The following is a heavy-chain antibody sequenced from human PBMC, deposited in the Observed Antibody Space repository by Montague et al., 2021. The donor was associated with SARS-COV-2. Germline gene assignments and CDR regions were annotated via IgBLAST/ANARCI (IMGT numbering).Heavy chain of an antibody. V-gene: IGHV4-59*01. Sequence: YYRGSTNYNLSLKSRVTMSLDTSKNRFSLRVTSVTAADTAVYYCARDVRYYYDQWGQGILVTVSS. J-gene: IGHJ4*02. D-gene: IGHD3-10*01. CDR2: YYRGST. CDR3: ARDVRYYYDQ.